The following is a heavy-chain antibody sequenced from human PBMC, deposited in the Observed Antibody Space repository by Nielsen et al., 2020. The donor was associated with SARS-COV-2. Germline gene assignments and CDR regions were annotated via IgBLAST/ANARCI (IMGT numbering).Heavy chain of an antibody. CDR2: NRPSNGNR. J-gene: IGHJ4*02. V-gene: IGHV1-18*04. D-gene: IGHD4-17*01. CDR1: GYTFSNDD. CDR3: ARVNYGDSFDY. Sequence: ASVKVSCKASGYTFSNDDITWVRQAPGQGLEWMGRNRPSNGNRKYAKSFQGRVTITRDTSASKAYMELSSLRSEDTAVYYCARVNYGDSFDYWGQGALVTVSS.